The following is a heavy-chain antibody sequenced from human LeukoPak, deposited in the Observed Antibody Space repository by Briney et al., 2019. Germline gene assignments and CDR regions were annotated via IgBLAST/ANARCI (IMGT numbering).Heavy chain of an antibody. CDR1: GFTFSDYY. Sequence: GGSLRLSCAASGFTFSDYYMSWIRQAPGKGLEWVSYISSSGSTIYYADSVKGRFTISRDNAKNSLYLQMNSLRAGDTAVYYCARMILGGYYYYGMDVRGQGTTVTVSS. CDR3: ARMILGGYYYYGMDV. V-gene: IGHV3-11*01. D-gene: IGHD3-10*01. J-gene: IGHJ6*02. CDR2: ISSSGSTI.